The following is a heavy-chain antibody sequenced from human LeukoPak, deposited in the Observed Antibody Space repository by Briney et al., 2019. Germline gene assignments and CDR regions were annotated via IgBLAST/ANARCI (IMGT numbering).Heavy chain of an antibody. Sequence: SETLSLTCTVSGGSISSSSFYWDWIRPPPGKGREGIGSIYYSGSTYYNPSLKSRVTISVDTSKNQFSLKLSSVTAADTAVYYCASPGRDYGEDWFDPWGQGTLVTVSS. CDR3: ASPGRDYGEDWFDP. J-gene: IGHJ5*02. V-gene: IGHV4-39*01. CDR2: IYYSGST. CDR1: GGSISSSSFY. D-gene: IGHD4-17*01.